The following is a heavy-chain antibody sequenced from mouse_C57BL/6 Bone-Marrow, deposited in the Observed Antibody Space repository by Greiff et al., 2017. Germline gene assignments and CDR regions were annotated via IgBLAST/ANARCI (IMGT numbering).Heavy chain of an antibody. V-gene: IGHV3-6*01. CDR2: ISYDGSN. J-gene: IGHJ2*01. CDR3: AREGAYFDY. Sequence: EVKLMESGPGLVKPSQSLSLTCSVTGYSITSGYYWNWIRQFPGNKLEWMGYISYDGSNNYNPSLKNRISITRDTSENQFFLKLNSVTTEDTATYYCAREGAYFDYWGQGTTLTVSS. CDR1: GYSITSGYY.